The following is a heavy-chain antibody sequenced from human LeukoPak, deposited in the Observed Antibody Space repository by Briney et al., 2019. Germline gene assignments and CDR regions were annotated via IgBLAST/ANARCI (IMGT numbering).Heavy chain of an antibody. D-gene: IGHD4-23*01. Sequence: PSETPSLTCTVSGGSISSSSYYWGWIRQPPGKGLEWIGSIYYGGSTYYNPSLKSRVTISVDTSKNQFSLKLSSVTAADTAVYYCARVLRDYGGNSNWFDPWGQGTLVTVSS. V-gene: IGHV4-39*07. CDR3: ARVLRDYGGNSNWFDP. CDR2: IYYGGST. CDR1: GGSISSSSYY. J-gene: IGHJ5*02.